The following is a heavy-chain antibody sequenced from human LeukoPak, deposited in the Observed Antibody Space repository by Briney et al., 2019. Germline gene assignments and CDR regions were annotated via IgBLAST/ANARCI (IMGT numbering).Heavy chain of an antibody. D-gene: IGHD2/OR15-2a*01. CDR2: IYRSGST. CDR3: ARLNIGTTKDY. V-gene: IGHV4-39*01. Sequence: PSETLSLTCTVPGGSISRSSYYWGCIRQPPGKGLEWIGSIYRSGSTYYNPSLESRVTISVDTSKNQFSLKLSSVTAADTAVYYCARLNIGTTKDYWGQGTLVTVSS. J-gene: IGHJ4*02. CDR1: GGSISRSSYY.